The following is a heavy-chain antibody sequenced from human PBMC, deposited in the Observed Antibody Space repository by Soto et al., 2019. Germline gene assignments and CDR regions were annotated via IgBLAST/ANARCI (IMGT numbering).Heavy chain of an antibody. CDR1: GFTFSSYV. D-gene: IGHD3-10*01. J-gene: IGHJ4*02. CDR3: ARGGGFFDY. V-gene: IGHV3-48*02. CDR2: ISISSSTR. Sequence: EVQLVESGGGLVQPGGSLRLSCAASGFTFSSYVIIWVRQAPGKGLEWVSYISISSSTRYYADSVRGRFTISRDNAKNSLYLQMNSLRDEDTAVYYCARGGGFFDYWGQGTLVTVSS.